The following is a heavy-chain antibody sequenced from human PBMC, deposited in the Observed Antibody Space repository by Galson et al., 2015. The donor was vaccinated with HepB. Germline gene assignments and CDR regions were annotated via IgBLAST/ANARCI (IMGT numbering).Heavy chain of an antibody. CDR1: GYSFTSYW. Sequence: QSGAEVKEPGESLRISCKGSGYSFTSYWISWVRQMPGKGLEWMGVIYPNDSDTKYSPSFQGQVTISADKSISTAYLQWSSLKASDTAMYYCARRSLYYYGMDVWGQGTTVTVSS. CDR3: ARRSLYYYGMDV. CDR2: IYPNDSDT. V-gene: IGHV5-51*01. J-gene: IGHJ6*02. D-gene: IGHD2-8*01.